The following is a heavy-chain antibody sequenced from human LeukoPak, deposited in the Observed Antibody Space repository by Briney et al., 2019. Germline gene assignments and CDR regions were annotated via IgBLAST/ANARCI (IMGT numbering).Heavy chain of an antibody. D-gene: IGHD5-18*01. CDR2: ISNSGDNT. CDR3: AKYSRHFDF. V-gene: IGHV3-23*01. Sequence: GGSLRLSCAASGFTFSSYAMSWVRQAPGKGLEWVSTISNSGDNTFYADPVKGRFTISRDNSKNTLYLQLNSLRAEDTAVYYCAKYSRHFDFWGQGTLVTVSS. J-gene: IGHJ4*02. CDR1: GFTFSSYA.